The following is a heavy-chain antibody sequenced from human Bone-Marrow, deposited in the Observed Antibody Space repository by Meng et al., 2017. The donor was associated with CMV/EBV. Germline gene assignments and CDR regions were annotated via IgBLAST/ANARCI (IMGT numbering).Heavy chain of an antibody. V-gene: IGHV3-23*03. CDR3: ARGVVVPAVAFAFDI. CDR2: IYSGGSST. Sequence: GESLKISCAASGFTFSSYAMSWVRQAPGKGLEWVSVIYSGGSSTYYADSVKGRFTISRDNSKNTLYPQMNSLRAEDTAVYYCARGVVVPAVAFAFDIWGQGTMVTVSS. CDR1: GFTFSSYA. D-gene: IGHD2-2*01. J-gene: IGHJ3*02.